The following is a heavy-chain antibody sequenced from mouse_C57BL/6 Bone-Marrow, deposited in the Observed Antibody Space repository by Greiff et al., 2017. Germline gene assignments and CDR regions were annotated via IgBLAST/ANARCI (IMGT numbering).Heavy chain of an antibody. J-gene: IGHJ3*01. D-gene: IGHD2-5*01. CDR2: ISSGGSYT. V-gene: IGHV5-6*01. Sequence: EVHLVESGGDLVKPGGSLKLSCAASGFTFSSYGMSWVRQTPDKRLEWVATISSGGSYTYDPDSVKGRFIISRDNAKNTLYLQMSSLKSADTAMYYCARHETYYSNYGAYWGQGTLVTVSA. CDR3: ARHETYYSNYGAY. CDR1: GFTFSSYG.